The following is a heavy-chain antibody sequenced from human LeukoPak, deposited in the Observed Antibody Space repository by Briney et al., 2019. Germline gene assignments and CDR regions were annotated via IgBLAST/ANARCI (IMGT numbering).Heavy chain of an antibody. D-gene: IGHD5-18*01. CDR3: ARVDTAMVYFDY. Sequence: GGSLRLSCAASGSTFSSYWMSWVRQAPGKGLEWVANIKQDGSEKYYVDSVKGRFTISRDNAKNSLYLQMNSLRAEDTAVYYCARVDTAMVYFDYWGQGTLVTVSS. J-gene: IGHJ4*02. CDR1: GSTFSSYW. V-gene: IGHV3-7*03. CDR2: IKQDGSEK.